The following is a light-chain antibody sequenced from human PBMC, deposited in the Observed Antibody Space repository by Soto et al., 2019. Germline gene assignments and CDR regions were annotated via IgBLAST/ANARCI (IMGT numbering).Light chain of an antibody. Sequence: EIVLTQSPGTLSLSPGDRATLSCRASQSVSSDYVAWYQQKPGQTPNVLIYRASIRATGIPDRFSGSGSGTDFTLTISRLEPEDFAVYYCQQYNSYSPTFGGGTKVEIK. J-gene: IGKJ4*01. CDR3: QQYNSYSPT. CDR1: QSVSSDY. CDR2: RAS. V-gene: IGKV3-20*01.